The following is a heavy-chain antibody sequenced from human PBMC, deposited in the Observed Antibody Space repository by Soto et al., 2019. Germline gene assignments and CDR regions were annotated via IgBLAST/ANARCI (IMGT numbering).Heavy chain of an antibody. Sequence: GGSLRLSCAASGFTFSSFVMHWVRQAPGKGLEWVAALSYDGSNKNYADSVKGRFTISRDNSKNSLYLQMNSLRDEDTAVYYCARGLSFNWFDPWGQGTLVTVSS. J-gene: IGHJ5*02. CDR1: GFTFSSFV. V-gene: IGHV3-30*04. CDR3: ARGLSFNWFDP. CDR2: LSYDGSNK.